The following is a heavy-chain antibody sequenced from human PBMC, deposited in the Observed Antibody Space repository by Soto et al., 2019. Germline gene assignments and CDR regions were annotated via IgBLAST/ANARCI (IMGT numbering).Heavy chain of an antibody. Sequence: QVQLVQSGAEVKKPGSSVKVSCKASGGTFSSYAISWVRQAPGQGLEWMGGIIPISGTANYAQKFQGRVTITADESTSTADMERSSLRSEDTAVYYCARSQGSSTSLEIYYYYYYGMDVWGQGTMVTVSS. CDR2: IIPISGTA. CDR3: ARSQGSSTSLEIYYYYYYGMDV. CDR1: GGTFSSYA. D-gene: IGHD2-2*01. V-gene: IGHV1-69*01. J-gene: IGHJ6*02.